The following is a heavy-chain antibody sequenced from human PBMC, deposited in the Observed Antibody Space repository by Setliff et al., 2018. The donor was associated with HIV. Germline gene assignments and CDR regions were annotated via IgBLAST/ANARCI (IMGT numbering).Heavy chain of an antibody. V-gene: IGHV3-23*01. CDR3: AKAYYNFWSTYDAFDI. J-gene: IGHJ3*02. CDR2: ISAGGST. Sequence: GGSLRLSCAASGFTFSTYAMNWVRQAPWKGLEWVSVISAGGSTYYADSVKGRFTISRDSSKNTLYLQMNSLRADDTALYYCAKAYYNFWSTYDAFDIWGQGTMVTVSS. D-gene: IGHD3-3*01. CDR1: GFTFSTYA.